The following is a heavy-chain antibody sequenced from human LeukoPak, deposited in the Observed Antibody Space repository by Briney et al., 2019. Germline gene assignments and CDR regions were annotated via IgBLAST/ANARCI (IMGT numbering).Heavy chain of an antibody. D-gene: IGHD2-8*01. Sequence: GASGRVSSTASVYTFTNYYIHSVRQAPGQGRGWMGIINPSGSSTSYAQKFQGRVAMTRDTSTSTVYMELSSLRPEDTAVYYCAGGTTNTKGAFDMWGQETRVSVSS. CDR3: AGGTTNTKGAFDM. V-gene: IGHV1-46*01. CDR2: INPSGSST. CDR1: VYTFTNYY. J-gene: IGHJ3*02.